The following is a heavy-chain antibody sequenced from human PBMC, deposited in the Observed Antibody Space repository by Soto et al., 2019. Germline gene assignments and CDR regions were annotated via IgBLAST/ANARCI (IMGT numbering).Heavy chain of an antibody. J-gene: IGHJ3*02. CDR2: IDPSDSYT. V-gene: IGHV5-10-1*01. D-gene: IGHD3-22*01. Sequence: PGESLKISCKGSGYSFTSYWISWVRQMPGKGLEWMGRIDPSDSYTSYSPSFQGHVTISADKSISTAYLQWSSLKASDTAMYYCAIQNKGSSGTGAFDIWGQGTMVTVSS. CDR3: AIQNKGSSGTGAFDI. CDR1: GYSFTSYW.